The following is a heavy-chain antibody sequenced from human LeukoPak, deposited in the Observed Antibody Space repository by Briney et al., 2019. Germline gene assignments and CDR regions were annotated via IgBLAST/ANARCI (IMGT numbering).Heavy chain of an antibody. V-gene: IGHV6-1*01. Sequence: SQTLSLTCAISGDSVSCNSAAWNWIRQSPSRGLEWLGRTYYRSKWYNDYAVSVKSRITINPDTSKNQFSLQLNSVTPEDTAVYYCARDKDYDFWSGYRSGWFDPWGQGTLVTVSS. D-gene: IGHD3-3*01. J-gene: IGHJ5*02. CDR1: GDSVSCNSAA. CDR2: TYYRSKWYN. CDR3: ARDKDYDFWSGYRSGWFDP.